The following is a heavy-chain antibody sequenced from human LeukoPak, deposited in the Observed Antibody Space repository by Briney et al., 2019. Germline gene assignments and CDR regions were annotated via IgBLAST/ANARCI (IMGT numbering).Heavy chain of an antibody. D-gene: IGHD3-10*01. V-gene: IGHV1-8*01. Sequence: ASVTVSCTASGYTFTSYDINWVRQATGQGLEWMGWMNPNSGNTGYAQKFQGRVTMTRNTSISTAYMELSSLRSEDTAVYYCAREHRLLWFGDEPHPNLDYGMDVWGQGTTVTVSS. CDR2: MNPNSGNT. CDR1: GYTFTSYD. CDR3: AREHRLLWFGDEPHPNLDYGMDV. J-gene: IGHJ6*02.